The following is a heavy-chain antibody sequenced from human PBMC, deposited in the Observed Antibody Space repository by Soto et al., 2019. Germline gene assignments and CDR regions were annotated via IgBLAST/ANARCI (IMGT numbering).Heavy chain of an antibody. CDR1: GFTFSSYG. V-gene: IGHV3-30*18. J-gene: IGHJ4*02. CDR2: ISSDGSNK. Sequence: QVQLVESGGGVVQPGRSLRLSCAASGFTFSSYGMHWVRQAPGKGLEWVAVISSDGSNKYYADSVKGRFTISRDNSKNTLYLQMNSLRAEDTAVYYCAKDLADYGDYLIDYWGQGTLVTVSS. CDR3: AKDLADYGDYLIDY. D-gene: IGHD4-17*01.